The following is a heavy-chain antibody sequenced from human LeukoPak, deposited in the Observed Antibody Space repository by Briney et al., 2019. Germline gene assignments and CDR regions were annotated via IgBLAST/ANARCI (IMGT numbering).Heavy chain of an antibody. Sequence: ASVKVSCKASGYTFTGYYMHWVRQAPGQGLEWMGWINTNTGGTNYAQKFQGRVTMARNTSISTAYMELSSLRSEDTAVYYCARVGWWELLHPSGFDYWGQGTLVTVSS. CDR2: INTNTGGT. CDR3: ARVGWWELLHPSGFDY. J-gene: IGHJ4*02. CDR1: GYTFTGYY. D-gene: IGHD1-26*01. V-gene: IGHV1-2*02.